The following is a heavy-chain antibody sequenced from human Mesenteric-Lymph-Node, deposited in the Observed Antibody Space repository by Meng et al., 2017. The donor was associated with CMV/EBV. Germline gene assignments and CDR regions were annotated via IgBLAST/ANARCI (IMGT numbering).Heavy chain of an antibody. J-gene: IGHJ6*02. D-gene: IGHD3-22*01. V-gene: IGHV3-30-3*01. Sequence: GGSLRLSCAASGFTFSSYAMHWVRQAPGKGLEWVAVISYDGSNKYYADSVKGRFTISRDNSKNTLYLQMNSLRAEGTAVYYCARDGGLDSSGYYYGPSYYGMDVWGQGTTVTVSS. CDR3: ARDGGLDSSGYYYGPSYYGMDV. CDR1: GFTFSSYA. CDR2: ISYDGSNK.